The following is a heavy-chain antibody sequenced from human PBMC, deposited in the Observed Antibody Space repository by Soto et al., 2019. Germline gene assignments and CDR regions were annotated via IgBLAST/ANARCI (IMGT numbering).Heavy chain of an antibody. CDR2: ISGSGGST. CDR3: GRFCTNGVCANADFD. Sequence: EVQLLESGGGLVQPGGSLRLSCAASGFSFSSYDMSWVRQAPGKGLEWVSAISGSGGSTYYADSVKGRFTISRDNTKRTAYPLRDSRIPNDAAVYYCGRFCTNGVCANADFDWGQGTLVTVSS. D-gene: IGHD2-8*01. V-gene: IGHV3-23*01. J-gene: IGHJ4*02. CDR1: GFSFSSYD.